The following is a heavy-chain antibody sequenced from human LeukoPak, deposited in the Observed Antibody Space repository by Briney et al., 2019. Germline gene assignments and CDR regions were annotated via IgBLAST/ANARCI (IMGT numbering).Heavy chain of an antibody. CDR1: GFTFSSYW. V-gene: IGHV3-74*01. CDR2: INTDGSST. Sequence: GGSLRLSCAASGFTFSSYWMPWVRQAPGKGLVWVSRINTDGSSTSYADSVKGRFTISRDDSKKTLYLQMNSLRPEDTAVYYCVMDGYYEAEGFDPWGQGTLVTVSS. J-gene: IGHJ5*02. CDR3: VMDGYYEAEGFDP. D-gene: IGHD3-22*01.